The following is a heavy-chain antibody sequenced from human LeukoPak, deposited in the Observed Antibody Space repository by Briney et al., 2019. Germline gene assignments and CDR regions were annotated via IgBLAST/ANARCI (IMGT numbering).Heavy chain of an antibody. CDR3: AREPITIFHDAFDI. V-gene: IGHV4-4*07. J-gene: IGHJ3*02. CDR1: GGSLSGYY. CDR2: IYTRGST. D-gene: IGHD3-3*01. Sequence: SETLSLTRTVPGGSLSGYYWGWIRQPAGKGREWSGRIYTRGSTNYNPSLKSRVTMSVDPSKNQFSLKLSSVTAAATAVYYCAREPITIFHDAFDIWGQGTMVTVSS.